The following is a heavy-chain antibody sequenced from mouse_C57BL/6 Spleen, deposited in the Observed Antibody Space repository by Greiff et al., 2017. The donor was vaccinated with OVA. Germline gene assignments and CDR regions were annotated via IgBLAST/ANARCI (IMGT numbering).Heavy chain of an antibody. Sequence: QVQLQQPGAELVKPGASVKLSCKASGYTFTSYWMQWVKQRPGQGLEWIGEIDPSDSYTNYNQKFKGKATLTVDTSSSTAYMQLSSLTSEDSSVYYCAQLGRAYWGQGTLVTVSA. D-gene: IGHD4-1*02. J-gene: IGHJ3*01. CDR2: IDPSDSYT. V-gene: IGHV1-50*01. CDR1: GYTFTSYW. CDR3: AQLGRAY.